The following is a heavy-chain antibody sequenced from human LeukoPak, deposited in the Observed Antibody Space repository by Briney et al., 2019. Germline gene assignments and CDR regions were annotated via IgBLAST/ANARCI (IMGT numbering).Heavy chain of an antibody. V-gene: IGHV1-2*02. CDR1: GYTFTGYY. CDR3: ARDLSAVAARYLQH. Sequence: ASVKVSCKASGYTFTGYYMHWVRQAPGQGLEWMGWINPNSGGTNYAQKFQGRVTVTRDTSINTAYMEVSSLISDDTAVYFCARDLSAVAARYLQHWGQGTLVTVSS. J-gene: IGHJ1*01. CDR2: INPNSGGT. D-gene: IGHD6-19*01.